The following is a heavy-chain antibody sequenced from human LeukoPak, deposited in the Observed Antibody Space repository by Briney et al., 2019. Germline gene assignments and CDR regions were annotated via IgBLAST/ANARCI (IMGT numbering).Heavy chain of an antibody. CDR1: GGSISSGGYY. V-gene: IGHV4-61*08. CDR3: ARSDYSGSGTYTEFDAFDI. J-gene: IGHJ3*02. CDR2: IYYTGST. Sequence: SETLSLTCTVSGGSISSGGYYWSWIRQHPGKGLEWIGYIYYTGSTSYNPSLKSRVTISMDTSKNQFSLKLSSVTAADSAVYYCARSDYSGSGTYTEFDAFDIWGQGPMVTVSS. D-gene: IGHD3-10*01.